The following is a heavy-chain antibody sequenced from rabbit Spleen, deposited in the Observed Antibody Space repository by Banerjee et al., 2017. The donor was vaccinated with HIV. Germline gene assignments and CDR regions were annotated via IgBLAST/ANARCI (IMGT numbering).Heavy chain of an antibody. V-gene: IGHV1S40*01. D-gene: IGHD2-1*01. CDR3: ARGVYDDYDTYYCDL. CDR2: SDGGA. CDR1: GFSFSTSYY. J-gene: IGHJ4*01. Sequence: SLEESGGDLVKPGASLTLTCKASGFSFSTSYYICWVRQAPGKGLEWIACSDGGAYYANWATGRFTISKTSSTTVTLQMTSLTAADTATYFCARGVYDDYDTYYCDLWGQGTLVTVS.